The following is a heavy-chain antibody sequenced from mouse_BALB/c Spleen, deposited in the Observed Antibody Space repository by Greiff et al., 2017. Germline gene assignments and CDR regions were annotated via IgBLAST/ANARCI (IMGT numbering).Heavy chain of an antibody. CDR1: GFNIKDYY. D-gene: IGHD1-1*01. J-gene: IGHJ2*01. CDR3: NAQDYYGSSYNY. Sequence: EVQLKESGAELVRSGASVKLSCTASGFNIKDYYMHWVKQRPEQGLEWIGWIDPENGDTEYAPKFQGKATMTADTSSNTAYLQLSSLTSEDTAVYYCNAQDYYGSSYNYWGQGTTLTVSS. V-gene: IGHV14-4*02. CDR2: IDPENGDT.